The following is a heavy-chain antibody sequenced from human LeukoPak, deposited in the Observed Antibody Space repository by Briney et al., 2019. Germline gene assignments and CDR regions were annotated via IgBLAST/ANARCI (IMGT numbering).Heavy chain of an antibody. V-gene: IGHV3-23*01. J-gene: IGHJ5*02. CDR1: GFTFSSYG. Sequence: GGTLRLSCAASGFTFSSYGMSWVRQAPGKGLEWVSAISGSGGSTYYADSVKGRFTISRDNSRNTLYLHMNSLRAEDTAVYYCAQGGSGSFPKWFDPWGQGTLVTVSS. D-gene: IGHD1-26*01. CDR3: AQGGSGSFPKWFDP. CDR2: ISGSGGST.